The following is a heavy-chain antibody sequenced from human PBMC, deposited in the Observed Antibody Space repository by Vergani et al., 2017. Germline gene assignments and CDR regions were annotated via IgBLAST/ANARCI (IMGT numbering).Heavy chain of an antibody. CDR2: IVVGSGNT. V-gene: IGHV1-58*02. Sequence: HMQLVQSGPEVKKPGTSVKISCKASGFTFTSSAMQWVRQARGQRLEWIGWIVVGSGNTNYAQKFQERVTITRDMSTSTAYMGLSSLRSEDTAVYYCASRGWELLPDAFDIWGQGTMVTVSS. CDR3: ASRGWELLPDAFDI. CDR1: GFTFTSSA. D-gene: IGHD1-26*01. J-gene: IGHJ3*02.